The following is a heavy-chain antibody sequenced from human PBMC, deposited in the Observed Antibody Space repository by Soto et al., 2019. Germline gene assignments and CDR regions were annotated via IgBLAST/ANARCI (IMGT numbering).Heavy chain of an antibody. Sequence: GGSLRLSCAASGFTFSSYSMNWVRQAPGKGLEWVSSISSSSSYIYYADSVKGRFTISRDNAKNSLYLQMNSLRAEDTAVYYCARGGEMATRYFDYWGQGTLVTVSS. V-gene: IGHV3-21*01. CDR1: GFTFSSYS. CDR2: ISSSSSYI. D-gene: IGHD5-12*01. CDR3: ARGGEMATRYFDY. J-gene: IGHJ4*02.